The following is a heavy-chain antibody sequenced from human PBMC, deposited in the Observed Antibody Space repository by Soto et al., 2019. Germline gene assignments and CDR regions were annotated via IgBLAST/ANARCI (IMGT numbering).Heavy chain of an antibody. J-gene: IGHJ5*02. CDR3: ARDRIVIGSRWFDP. D-gene: IGHD2-21*01. CDR2: IYYSGST. V-gene: IGHV4-31*03. CDR1: GGSISSGGYY. Sequence: QVQLQESGPGLVKPSQTLSLTCTVSGGSISSGGYYWSWIRQHPGKGLEWIGYIYYSGSTYYIPSLKSRVTISVDTSKNQFSLKLSSVTAADTAVYYCARDRIVIGSRWFDPWGQGTLVTVSS.